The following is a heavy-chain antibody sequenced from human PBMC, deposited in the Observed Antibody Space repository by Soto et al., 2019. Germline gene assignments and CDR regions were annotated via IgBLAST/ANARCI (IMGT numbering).Heavy chain of an antibody. CDR1: GYTFTSSG. CDR3: ARVFRWFGELLYLSSYYYYMDV. V-gene: IGHV1-18*01. Sequence: ASVKVSCKASGYTFTSSGISWVRQAPGQGLEWMGWISAYNGNTNYAQKLQGRVTMTTDTSTSTAYMELRSLRSDDTAVYYCARVFRWFGELLYLSSYYYYMDVWGKGTTVTVSS. CDR2: ISAYNGNT. J-gene: IGHJ6*03. D-gene: IGHD3-10*01.